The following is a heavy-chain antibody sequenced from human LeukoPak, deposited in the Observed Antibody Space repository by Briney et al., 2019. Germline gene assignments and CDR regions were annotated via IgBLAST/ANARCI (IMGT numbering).Heavy chain of an antibody. CDR1: GFTVSSSY. CDR3: AKESGSNWSPLDS. D-gene: IGHD4-11*01. CDR2: ISYRGSNK. J-gene: IGHJ4*02. Sequence: GGSLRLSCAASGFTVSSSYMHWVRQAPGKGLEWVAMISYRGSNKYYADSVKGRFTISRDNSENTLYLQMDSLRADVTAVFYCAKESGSNWSPLDSWGQGTLVTVSS. V-gene: IGHV3-30*18.